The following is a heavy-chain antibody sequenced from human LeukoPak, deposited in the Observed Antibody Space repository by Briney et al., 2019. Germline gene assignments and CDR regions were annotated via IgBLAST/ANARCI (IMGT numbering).Heavy chain of an antibody. CDR1: GFTFDDYA. V-gene: IGHV3-9*01. D-gene: IGHD3-22*01. CDR3: AKDPKYYYDSYGMDV. J-gene: IGHJ6*02. Sequence: PGGSLRLSCAASGFTFDDYAMQWVRQAPGKGLEWVSGISWNSGSIGYADSVKGRFTISRDNAKNSLYLQMNSLRAEDTALYYCAKDPKYYYDSYGMDVWGQGTTVTVSS. CDR2: ISWNSGSI.